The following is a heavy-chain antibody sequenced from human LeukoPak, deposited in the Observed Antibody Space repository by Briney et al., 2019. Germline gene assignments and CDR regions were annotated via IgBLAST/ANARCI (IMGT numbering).Heavy chain of an antibody. CDR2: IDPDGSEK. CDR3: ARIYYFGDNNWRYFDN. D-gene: IGHD3-10*01. V-gene: IGHV3-7*01. Sequence: GGSLRLSCAASGFTFNSYWMSWVRQAPGKGLEWVANIDPDGSEKQYGDSVKGLFTTSRDNAKNSLYLQMNSLRAEEMAISYCARIYYFGDNNWRYFDNWGQGTLVTVSS. CDR1: GFTFNSYW. J-gene: IGHJ4*02.